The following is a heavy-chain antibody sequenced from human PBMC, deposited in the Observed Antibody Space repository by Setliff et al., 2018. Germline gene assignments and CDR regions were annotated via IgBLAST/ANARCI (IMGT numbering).Heavy chain of an antibody. Sequence: PGGSLRLSCAASGFTFSSFWMSWVRQAPGKGLEWVSTIIGVGGGTYYTDSVKGRFTTSRDNSRNTLSLQMSSLRTEDTAIYFCAGQGPIFGSGLIPGFDQWGQGTMVTVSS. V-gene: IGHV3-23*01. D-gene: IGHD3-3*01. CDR1: GFTFSSFW. J-gene: IGHJ4*02. CDR3: AGQGPIFGSGLIPGFDQ. CDR2: IIGVGGGT.